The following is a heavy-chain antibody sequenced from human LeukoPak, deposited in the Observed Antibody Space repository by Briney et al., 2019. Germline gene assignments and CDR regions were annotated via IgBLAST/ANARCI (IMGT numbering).Heavy chain of an antibody. V-gene: IGHV1-3*03. CDR2: INAGNGNT. Sequence: GASVKVSCKASGYTFTSYAMHWVRQAPGQRLEWMGWINAGNGNTKYSQEFQGRVTITRDTSASTAYMELSSLRSEDVAVYYCARAGFRADYYDSSGYYSYFDYWGQGTLVTVSS. CDR1: GYTFTSYA. J-gene: IGHJ4*02. CDR3: ARAGFRADYYDSSGYYSYFDY. D-gene: IGHD3-22*01.